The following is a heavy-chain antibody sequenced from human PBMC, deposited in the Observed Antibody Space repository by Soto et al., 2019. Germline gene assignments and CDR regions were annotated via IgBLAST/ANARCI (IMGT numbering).Heavy chain of an antibody. D-gene: IGHD6-13*01. Sequence: SETLSLTCAVSGGSISSGGYSWSWIRQPPGKGLEWIGYIYYSGSTNYNPSLKSRVTISVDTSKNQFSLKLSSVTAADTAVYYCAKDLLAAASYPNWFDPWGQGTLVTVSS. J-gene: IGHJ5*02. V-gene: IGHV4-61*08. CDR1: GGSISSGGYS. CDR3: AKDLLAAASYPNWFDP. CDR2: IYYSGST.